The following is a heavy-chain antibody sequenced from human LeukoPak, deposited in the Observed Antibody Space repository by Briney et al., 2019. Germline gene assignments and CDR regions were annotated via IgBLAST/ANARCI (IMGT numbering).Heavy chain of an antibody. CDR1: GFTFSFAA. Sequence: GGSLRLSCAASGFTFSFAAMTWIRQAPGKGLEWVSYISSSSSYTNYADSVKGRFTISRDNAKNSLYLQMNSLRAEDTAVYYCARVRAGYLNYVNWFDPWGQGTLVTVSS. J-gene: IGHJ5*02. D-gene: IGHD3-9*01. CDR3: ARVRAGYLNYVNWFDP. CDR2: ISSSSSYT. V-gene: IGHV3-11*06.